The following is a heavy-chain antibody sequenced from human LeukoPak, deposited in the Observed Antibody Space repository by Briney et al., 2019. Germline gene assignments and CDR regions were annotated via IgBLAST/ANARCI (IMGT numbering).Heavy chain of an antibody. J-gene: IGHJ6*03. V-gene: IGHV3-74*01. Sequence: GGSLRLSCAASGFTFSGYWMHWVRQAPGKGLVWVSCINSDGSSTNYADSVKGRFTISRDNAKNSLYLQMNSLRAEDTAVYYCARVGDYSKYYYYMDVWGKGTTVTVSS. CDR1: GFTFSGYW. D-gene: IGHD4-17*01. CDR3: ARVGDYSKYYYYMDV. CDR2: INSDGSST.